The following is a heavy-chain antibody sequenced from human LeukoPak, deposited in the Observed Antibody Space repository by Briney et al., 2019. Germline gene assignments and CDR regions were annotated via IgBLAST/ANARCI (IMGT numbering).Heavy chain of an antibody. J-gene: IGHJ3*02. CDR1: GYTFTGYY. D-gene: IGHD3-22*01. V-gene: IGHV1-2*02. CDR2: INPNSGGT. CDR3: ARSAGLVYDAFDI. Sequence: ASVKASCKASGYTFTGYYIHWVRQAPGQGLEWMGWINPNSGGTNYAQKFQGRVTMTRDTSISTAYMELSRLRSDDTAVYYCARSAGLVYDAFDIWGQGTMVTVSS.